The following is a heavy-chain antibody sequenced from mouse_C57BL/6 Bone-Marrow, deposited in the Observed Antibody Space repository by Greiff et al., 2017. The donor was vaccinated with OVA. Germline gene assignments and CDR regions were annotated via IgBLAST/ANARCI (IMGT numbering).Heavy chain of an antibody. CDR2: IRSKSSNYAT. Sequence: EVKLQESGGGLVQPKGSLKLSCAASGFTFNTYAMHWVRQAPGKGLEWVARIRSKSSNYATYYADSVKDRFTISRDDSQSMLYLQMNNLKTEDKAMYYCVRESTYRYYYAMDYWGQGTSVTVSS. D-gene: IGHD5-1*01. CDR3: VRESTYRYYYAMDY. J-gene: IGHJ4*01. V-gene: IGHV10-3*01. CDR1: GFTFNTYA.